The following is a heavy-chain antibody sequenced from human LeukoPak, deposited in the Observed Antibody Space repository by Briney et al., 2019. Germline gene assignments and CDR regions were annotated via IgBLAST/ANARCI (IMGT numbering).Heavy chain of an antibody. D-gene: IGHD2-15*01. J-gene: IGHJ4*02. Sequence: GGSLRLSCAASGFTFSSYSMNWVRQAPGEGLEWVSSISSSSSYIYYADSVKGRFTISRDNAKNSLYLQMNSLRAEDTAVYYCASVGYCSGGGCYDFDYWGQGTLVTVSS. CDR1: GFTFSSYS. CDR2: ISSSSSYI. CDR3: ASVGYCSGGGCYDFDY. V-gene: IGHV3-21*01.